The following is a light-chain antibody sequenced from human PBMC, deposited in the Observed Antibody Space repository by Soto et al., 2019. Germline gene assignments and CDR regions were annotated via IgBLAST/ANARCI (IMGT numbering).Light chain of an antibody. CDR2: DAS. Sequence: EIVMTQSPATLSVSPGERATLSCRASQSVSSNLAWFQQRPGQAPRLLMYDASTRATDIPARFSGSGSGTKFTLTISSLQSEDFAVYFCQQNNNWPRTFGQGTKV. CDR1: QSVSSN. J-gene: IGKJ1*01. CDR3: QQNNNWPRT. V-gene: IGKV3-15*01.